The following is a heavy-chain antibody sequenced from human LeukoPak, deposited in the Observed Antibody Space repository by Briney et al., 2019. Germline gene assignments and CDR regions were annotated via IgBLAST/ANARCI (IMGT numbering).Heavy chain of an antibody. CDR3: ARGGRITMIVVVYYFDY. CDR1: GFTFSSYA. V-gene: IGHV3-30-3*01. J-gene: IGHJ4*02. D-gene: IGHD3-22*01. Sequence: GRYLRLSCAASGFTFSSYAMHWVRQAPGKGLEWVAVISHDGSNKYYADSVKGRFTISRDNSKNTLYLQMNSLRAEDTAVYYCARGGRITMIVVVYYFDYWGQGTLVTVSS. CDR2: ISHDGSNK.